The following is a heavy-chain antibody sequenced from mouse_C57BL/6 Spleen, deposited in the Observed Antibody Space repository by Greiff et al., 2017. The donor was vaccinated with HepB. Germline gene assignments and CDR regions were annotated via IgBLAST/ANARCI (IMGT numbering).Heavy chain of an antibody. CDR3: ARWGYDGFAY. CDR1: GYTFTSYW. D-gene: IGHD2-2*01. J-gene: IGHJ3*01. Sequence: QVQLQQPGAELVRPGSSVKLSCKASGYTFTSYWMDWVKQRPGQGLEWIGNIYPSDSETHYNQKFKDKATLTVDKSSSTAYMQLSSLTSEDSAVYYCARWGYDGFAYCGQGTLVTVSA. V-gene: IGHV1-61*01. CDR2: IYPSDSET.